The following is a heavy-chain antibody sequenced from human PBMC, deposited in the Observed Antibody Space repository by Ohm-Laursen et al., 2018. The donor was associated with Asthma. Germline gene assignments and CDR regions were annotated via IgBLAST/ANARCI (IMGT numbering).Heavy chain of an antibody. CDR3: ARGVVSRTTPNWFDP. Sequence: SETLSLTCHVSGGSINNFYWHWIRQPPGKGLEWIGYIHDSGNTQYNPSLKSRVTISLDTSKRQFSLSLNSASAADTAVYYCARGVVSRTTPNWFDPWGQGTLVTVSS. J-gene: IGHJ5*02. CDR2: IHDSGNT. V-gene: IGHV4-59*01. D-gene: IGHD2/OR15-2a*01. CDR1: GGSINNFY.